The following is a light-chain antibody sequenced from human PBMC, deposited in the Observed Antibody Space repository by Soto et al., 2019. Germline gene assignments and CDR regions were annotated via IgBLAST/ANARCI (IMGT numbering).Light chain of an antibody. CDR2: YDD. CDR1: SSNIGNNA. V-gene: IGLV1-36*01. J-gene: IGLJ2*01. CDR3: AAWDDSLNGVV. Sequence: QSVLTQPPSVSEAPRQRVTISCSGSSSNIGNNAVHWYQQLPGKAPKLVIYYDDLLSSGVSDRFSGSKSGTSASLAISGLQSEDEANYYCAAWDDSLNGVVFGGGTKLTVL.